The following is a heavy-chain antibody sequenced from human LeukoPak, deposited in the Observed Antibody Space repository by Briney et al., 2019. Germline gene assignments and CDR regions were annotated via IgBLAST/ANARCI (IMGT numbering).Heavy chain of an antibody. CDR1: GGSISSGSYY. CDR2: IYTSGST. J-gene: IGHJ3*02. D-gene: IGHD3-10*01. V-gene: IGHV4-61*02. Sequence: SQTLSLTCTVSGGSISSGSYYWSWIRQPAGKGLEWIVRIYTSGSTNYNPSLKSRVTISVDTSKNQFSLKLSSVTAADTAVYYCARGTYYPRTDAFDTWGQGTMVTVSS. CDR3: ARGTYYPRTDAFDT.